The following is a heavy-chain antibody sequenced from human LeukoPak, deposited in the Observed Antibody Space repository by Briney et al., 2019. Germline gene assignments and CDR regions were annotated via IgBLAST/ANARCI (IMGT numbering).Heavy chain of an antibody. CDR2: IYYTGNT. D-gene: IGHD6-13*01. CDR3: ARGYSSSWYFNWFDP. CDR1: GVSISSSNSY. Sequence: SETLSLTCTVSGVSISSSNSYWGWIRQPPGKGLEWIGSIYYTGNTYYNASLKSRVTISVDTSKNQFSLKLTSVTAADTAVYYCARGYSSSWYFNWFDPWGQGTLVTVSS. V-gene: IGHV4-39*01. J-gene: IGHJ5*02.